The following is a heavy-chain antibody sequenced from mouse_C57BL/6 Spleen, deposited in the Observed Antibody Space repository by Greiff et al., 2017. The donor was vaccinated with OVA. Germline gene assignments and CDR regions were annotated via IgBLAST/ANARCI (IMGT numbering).Heavy chain of an antibody. CDR1: GFTFSDYG. Sequence: EVQLQQSGGGLVKPGGSLKLSCAASGFTFSDYGMHWVRQAPEKGLEWVAYISSGSSTIYYADTVKGRFTISRDNAKNTLFLQMTSLRSEDTAMYYCAREGDYDSAWFAYWGQGTLVTVSA. J-gene: IGHJ3*01. CDR3: AREGDYDSAWFAY. D-gene: IGHD2-4*01. CDR2: ISSGSSTI. V-gene: IGHV5-17*01.